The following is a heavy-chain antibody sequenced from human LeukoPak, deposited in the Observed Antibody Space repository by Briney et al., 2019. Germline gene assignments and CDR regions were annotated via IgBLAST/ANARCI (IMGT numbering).Heavy chain of an antibody. Sequence: PGGSLRLSCAASGLTFITSDFNWVRQAPGKGLEWVGFMRSKGFGGTVEYAASVKGRFTISRDDSKSIAYLQMNSLQTEDTAVYYCSRGGSWKGWFDPWGQGTLVTVSS. V-gene: IGHV3-49*04. CDR2: MRSKGFGGTV. CDR1: GLTFITSD. J-gene: IGHJ5*02. D-gene: IGHD6-6*01. CDR3: SRGGSWKGWFDP.